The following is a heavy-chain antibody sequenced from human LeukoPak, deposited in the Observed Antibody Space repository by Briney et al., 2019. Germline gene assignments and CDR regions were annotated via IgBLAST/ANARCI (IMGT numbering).Heavy chain of an antibody. CDR1: GFTFSSYE. CDR2: ISSSGSTI. V-gene: IGHV3-48*03. Sequence: GGSLRLSCAASGFTFSSYEMNWVRQAPGKGLEWVSYISSSGSTIYYADSVKGRFTISRDNAKNSLYLQMNSLRAEDTAVYYCARVSRDGYNLGIDYWGQGTLVTVSS. D-gene: IGHD5-24*01. CDR3: ARVSRDGYNLGIDY. J-gene: IGHJ4*02.